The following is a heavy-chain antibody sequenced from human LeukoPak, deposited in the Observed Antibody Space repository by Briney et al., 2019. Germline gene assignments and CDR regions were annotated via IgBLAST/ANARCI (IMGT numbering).Heavy chain of an antibody. J-gene: IGHJ6*03. D-gene: IGHD2-2*01. CDR1: GGSISSYY. CDR3: ARLGCSSTSCPSRYYYYYMNV. CDR2: IYTSGST. Sequence: SETLSLTCTVSGGSISSYYWSWIRQPPGKGLEWIGYIYTSGSTNYNPSLKSRVTISVDTSKNQFSLKLRSVTAALTAVYYCARLGCSSTSCPSRYYYYYMNVWGKGTTVTVS. V-gene: IGHV4-4*09.